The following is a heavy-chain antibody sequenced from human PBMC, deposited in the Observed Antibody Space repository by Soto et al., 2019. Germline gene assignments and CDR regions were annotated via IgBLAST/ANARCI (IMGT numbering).Heavy chain of an antibody. CDR1: GGSFSGYY. V-gene: IGHV4-34*01. J-gene: IGHJ6*02. CDR2: INHSQNT. CDR3: GRRLIRRPNYNSGMDA. Sequence: SETLSLTCAVYGGSFSGYYWIWIRQSPGQGLEWIGEINHSQNTNYNPSLKSRVTISLDTSNIQFSLRLRSLTAADTAVYFCGRRLIRRPNYNSGMDAWRQGTTVTVS. D-gene: IGHD1-1*01.